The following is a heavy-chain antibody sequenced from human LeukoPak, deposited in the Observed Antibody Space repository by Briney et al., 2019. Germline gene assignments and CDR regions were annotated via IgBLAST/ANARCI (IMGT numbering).Heavy chain of an antibody. D-gene: IGHD4-17*01. CDR2: INHSGST. V-gene: IGHV4-34*01. J-gene: IGHJ4*02. Sequence: PSETLSLTCAVYGGSFSGHYWSWIRQPPGKGLEWIGEINHSGSTNYNPSLKSRVTISVDTSKNQFSLKLSSVTAADTAVYYCARFRRGDYYFDYWGQGTLVTVSS. CDR3: ARFRRGDYYFDY. CDR1: GGSFSGHY.